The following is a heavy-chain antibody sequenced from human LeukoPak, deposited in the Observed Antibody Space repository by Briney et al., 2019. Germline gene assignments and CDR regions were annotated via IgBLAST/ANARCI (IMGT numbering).Heavy chain of an antibody. Sequence: AGGSLRLSCEASGFTFNTYGMHWVRQAPGKGLEWLAVISYDERNKYYADSVKGRFTISRDNSKNTLYLQMGSLRPEDTAVYYCANGAVYCTSPKYPTGSAPSCFAHWGQGTLVTVSS. CDR1: GFTFNTYG. CDR3: ANGAVYCTSPKYPTGSAPSCFAH. J-gene: IGHJ4*02. CDR2: ISYDERNK. V-gene: IGHV3-30*18. D-gene: IGHD2-2*01.